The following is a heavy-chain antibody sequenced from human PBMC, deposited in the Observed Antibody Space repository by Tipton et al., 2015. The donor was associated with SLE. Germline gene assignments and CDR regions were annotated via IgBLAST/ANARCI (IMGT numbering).Heavy chain of an antibody. V-gene: IGHV5-51*01. CDR1: GYSFTSYW. J-gene: IGHJ4*02. CDR3: ARHETYYYGSGSYFYYFDY. Sequence: QLVQSGAEVKKPGESLKISCKGSGYSFTSYWIGWVRQMPGKGLEWMGIIYPGDSDTRYSPSFQGHVTISADKSISTAYLQWSSLKASDTAMYYCARHETYYYGSGSYFYYFDYWGQGTLVTVSS. CDR2: IYPGDSDT. D-gene: IGHD3-10*01.